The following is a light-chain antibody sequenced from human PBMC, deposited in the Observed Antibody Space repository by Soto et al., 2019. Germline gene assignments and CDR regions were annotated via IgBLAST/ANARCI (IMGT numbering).Light chain of an antibody. CDR2: DVR. CDR3: CSYATSTTYV. Sequence: QSALTQPASVSGSPGQSITISCTGTASDVGGYNSVSWYQHHPGTAPKLLIYDVRYRPSGVSDRFSGSPSANTASLTISGLQTDDEAEYYCCSYATSTTYVFGTGTKGTVL. V-gene: IGLV2-14*01. CDR1: ASDVGGYNS. J-gene: IGLJ1*01.